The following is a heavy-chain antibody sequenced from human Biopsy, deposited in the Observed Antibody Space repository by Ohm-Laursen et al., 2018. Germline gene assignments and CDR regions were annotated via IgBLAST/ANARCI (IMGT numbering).Heavy chain of an antibody. CDR3: VGGQRGPPIGVTVPGDAFDL. CDR1: GVTFDTYA. V-gene: IGHV1-69*13. D-gene: IGHD2/OR15-2a*01. CDR2: RIPYFNTI. Sequence: ASVKVSCNASGVTFDTYAFGWVRQAPGQGLEWMGGRIPYFNTIYYARNFQDRAVITADRSARTTDMQLSGLRPDDPAVYYCVGGQRGPPIGVTVPGDAFDLWGPGTMATVSP. J-gene: IGHJ3*01.